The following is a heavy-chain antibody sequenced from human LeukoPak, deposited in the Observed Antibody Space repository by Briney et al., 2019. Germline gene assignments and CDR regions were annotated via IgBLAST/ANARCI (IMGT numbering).Heavy chain of an antibody. V-gene: IGHV3-21*01. CDR2: ITSSRSHT. CDR1: GFTFTAHS. CDR3: ARGTDSAMADY. J-gene: IGHJ4*02. D-gene: IGHD5-18*01. Sequence: SGGSLRLSCAASGFTFTAHSMNWVRQAPGKGLEWVSTITSSRSHTYYADSVKGRFTISRDNPKKSLYLQMNNLRAEDTAVYYCARGTDSAMADYWGQGTLVTVSS.